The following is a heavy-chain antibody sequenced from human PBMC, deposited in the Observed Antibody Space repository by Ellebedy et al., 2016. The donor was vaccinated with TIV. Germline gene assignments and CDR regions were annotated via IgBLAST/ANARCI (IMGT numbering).Heavy chain of an antibody. CDR3: ARSIGYHYYYYGMDV. D-gene: IGHD3-16*02. Sequence: SVKVSCKASGGTFSNYAISWVRQAPAQGLEWMGGIIPIFGTASYAQKFQGRVTITADGFASTSYMELSRLRSEDPAVYYCARSIGYHYYYYGMDVWGQGTTVTVSS. V-gene: IGHV1-69*13. J-gene: IGHJ6*02. CDR1: GGTFSNYA. CDR2: IIPIFGTA.